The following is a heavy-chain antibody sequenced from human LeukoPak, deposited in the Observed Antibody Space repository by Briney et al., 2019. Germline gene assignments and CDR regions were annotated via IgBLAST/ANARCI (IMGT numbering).Heavy chain of an antibody. Sequence: PSETLSLTCTVSDGSINYYWSWIRQPPGKGLEWIGYIYYSGNTNYNPSLKSRVTISLDTSKNQFSLKLSSVTAADTAVYYCARSAWINFYFDYWGQGTLVTVSS. CDR1: DGSINYY. D-gene: IGHD5-12*01. J-gene: IGHJ4*02. CDR3: ARSAWINFYFDY. CDR2: IYYSGNT. V-gene: IGHV4-59*01.